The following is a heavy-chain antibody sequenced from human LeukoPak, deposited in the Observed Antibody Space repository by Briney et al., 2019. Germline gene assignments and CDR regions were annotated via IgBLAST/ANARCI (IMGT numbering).Heavy chain of an antibody. CDR3: ASFGISWRASY. CDR1: GFSFSSHW. CDR2: ISDDGSYT. Sequence: GGSLRLSCAASGFSFSSHWVHWVRQAPGKGLVWVSRISDDGSYTSNVDSVKGRFTISRDNVNNMLYLHMNSLRAEDTAVYYCASFGISWRASYWGQGTLVTVSS. D-gene: IGHD2-21*01. J-gene: IGHJ4*02. V-gene: IGHV3-74*01.